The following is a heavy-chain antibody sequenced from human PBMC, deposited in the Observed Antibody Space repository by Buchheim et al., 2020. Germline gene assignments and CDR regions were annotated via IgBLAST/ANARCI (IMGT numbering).Heavy chain of an antibody. V-gene: IGHV1-69*01. CDR1: GGTFSSYA. Sequence: QVQLVQSGAEVKKPGSSVKVSCKASGGTFSSYAISWVRQAPGQGLEWMGGIIPIFGTANYAQKFQGRVQITADESTTTVYLELSSLRSEDTAVYYCARELRFFGNDWYFDLWGRGTL. CDR2: IIPIFGTA. J-gene: IGHJ2*01. D-gene: IGHD3-3*01. CDR3: ARELRFFGNDWYFDL.